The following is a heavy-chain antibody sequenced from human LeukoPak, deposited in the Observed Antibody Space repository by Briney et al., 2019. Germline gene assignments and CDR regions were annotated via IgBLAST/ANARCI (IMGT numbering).Heavy chain of an antibody. CDR1: GGSISSSNYY. CDR2: FYYSGST. D-gene: IGHD1-7*01. V-gene: IGHV4-39*01. J-gene: IGHJ3*02. Sequence: SETLSLTCSVSGGSISSSNYYWGWTRQPPGKGLEWIGTFYYSGSTYYNPSLKRRGPISVDTSKNQFSLKLSSVSAADTAVYYCARLYKGRRNWNSTLGGAFEIWGQGTMVTVSS. CDR3: ARLYKGRRNWNSTLGGAFEI.